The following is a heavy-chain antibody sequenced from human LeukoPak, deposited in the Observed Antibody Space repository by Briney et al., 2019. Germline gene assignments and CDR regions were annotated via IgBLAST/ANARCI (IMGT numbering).Heavy chain of an antibody. J-gene: IGHJ4*02. CDR3: AIVSWFRQGLRGYWVDY. Sequence: SETLSLTCAVYGGSFSGYYWSWIRQPPGKGLEWIGEINHSGSTNYNPSLKSRVTISVDTSKNQFSLKLSSVTAADTAVYYCAIVSWFRQGLRGYWVDYWGQGTLVTVSS. D-gene: IGHD3-10*01. CDR1: GGSFSGYY. CDR2: INHSGST. V-gene: IGHV4-34*01.